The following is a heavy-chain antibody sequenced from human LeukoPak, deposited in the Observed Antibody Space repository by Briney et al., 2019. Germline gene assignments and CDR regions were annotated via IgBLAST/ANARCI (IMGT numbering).Heavy chain of an antibody. CDR2: IYSGGST. D-gene: IGHD6-19*01. CDR1: GFTVSSNY. J-gene: IGHJ4*02. CDR3: AKDDGYSSGWYFDY. Sequence: PGGSLRLSCAASGFTVSSNYMSWVHQAPGKGLEWVSVIYSGGSTYYADSVKGRFTISRDNSKNTLYLQMNSLRAEDTAVYYCAKDDGYSSGWYFDYWGQGTLVTVSS. V-gene: IGHV3-53*05.